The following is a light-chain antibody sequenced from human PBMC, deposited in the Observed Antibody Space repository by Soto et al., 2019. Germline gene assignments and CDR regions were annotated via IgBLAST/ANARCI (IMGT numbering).Light chain of an antibody. CDR2: QVS. Sequence: VVLTQSPLSSRVKIGQPASFSCRSSESLLHSNGNTYLSWLHQRPGQPPRLLIYQVSKRFSGVPDRFRGSGAGTNFTLTISRVEAEDAGIYFCMQSSLLRTFGQGTK. J-gene: IGKJ1*01. CDR3: MQSSLLRT. V-gene: IGKV2-24*01. CDR1: ESLLHSNGNTY.